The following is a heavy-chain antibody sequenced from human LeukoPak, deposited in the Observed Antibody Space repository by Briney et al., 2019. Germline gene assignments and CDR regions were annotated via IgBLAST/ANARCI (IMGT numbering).Heavy chain of an antibody. Sequence: GGSLRLSCAASGFTFSSYAMSWVRHAPGKGLELVSAISGSGGSTYYADSVKGRFTISRDNSKNTLYLQMNSLRAEDTAVYYCAKRPYCSGGSCYGISSDYWGQGTLVTVSS. D-gene: IGHD2-15*01. CDR2: ISGSGGST. CDR3: AKRPYCSGGSCYGISSDY. V-gene: IGHV3-23*01. CDR1: GFTFSSYA. J-gene: IGHJ4*02.